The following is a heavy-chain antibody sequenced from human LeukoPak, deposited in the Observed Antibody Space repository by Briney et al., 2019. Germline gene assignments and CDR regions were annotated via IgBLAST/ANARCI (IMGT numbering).Heavy chain of an antibody. J-gene: IGHJ2*01. CDR1: GFTFSSYA. Sequence: PGGSLRLSCAASGFTFSSYAMSWVRQAPGKGLEWVSAISGSGGSTYYADSVKGRFTISRDNSKNTLYLQMNSLRAEDTAVYYSAKGYSSGWFVFDLWGRGTLVTVSS. CDR2: ISGSGGST. CDR3: AKGYSSGWFVFDL. D-gene: IGHD6-19*01. V-gene: IGHV3-23*01.